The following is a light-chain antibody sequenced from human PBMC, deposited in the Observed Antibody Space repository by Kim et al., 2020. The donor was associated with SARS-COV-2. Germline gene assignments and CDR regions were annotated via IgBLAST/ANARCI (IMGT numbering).Light chain of an antibody. CDR1: TGAVTSGHY. J-gene: IGLJ3*02. CDR3: LLSYTGARV. V-gene: IGLV7-46*01. Sequence: QAVVTQEPSLTVSPGGTVTLTCGSSTGAVTSGHYPYWFQQKPGQAPRTLIYDTTNRHSWSPTRFSGSLLGGKAALTLSGAQPEDEADYFCLLSYTGARVFGGGTQLTVL. CDR2: DTT.